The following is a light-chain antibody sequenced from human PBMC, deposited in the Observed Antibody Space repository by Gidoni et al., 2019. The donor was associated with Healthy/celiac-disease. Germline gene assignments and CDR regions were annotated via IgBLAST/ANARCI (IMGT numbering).Light chain of an antibody. CDR1: QSISSY. V-gene: IGKV1-39*01. CDR2: AAS. Sequence: DIQMTQSPSSLSASVGDRVTITCRASQSISSYLNWYQQKPGKAPKLLIYAASSLQSGVPSRFSGSGSGTDFTLTISSLQPEAFATYYCQQSYSTAFXGXTKVEIK. J-gene: IGKJ4*01. CDR3: QQSYSTA.